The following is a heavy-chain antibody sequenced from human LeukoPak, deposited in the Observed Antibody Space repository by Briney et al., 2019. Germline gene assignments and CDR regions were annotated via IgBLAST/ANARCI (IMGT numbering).Heavy chain of an antibody. Sequence: ASVKVSCKASGYTFTSYGISWVRQAPGRGLEWMGWISAYNGNTNYAQKLQGRVTMTTDTSTSTAYMELRSLRSDDTAVYYCARGVSPGTVYYYYYYMDVWGKGTTVTVSS. CDR2: ISAYNGNT. CDR1: GYTFTSYG. CDR3: ARGVSPGTVYYYYYYMDV. J-gene: IGHJ6*03. D-gene: IGHD5/OR15-5a*01. V-gene: IGHV1-18*01.